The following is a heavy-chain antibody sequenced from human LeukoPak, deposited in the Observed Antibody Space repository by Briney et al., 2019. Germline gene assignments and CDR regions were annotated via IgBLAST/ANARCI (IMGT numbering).Heavy chain of an antibody. CDR1: GYTFNSYY. Sequence: ASVRVSCKTAGYTFNSYYIIWVRQAPGQGLEWMGWVSGYNGHTNYAQNLQGRVTMTTDSSTTTGYMELRSLTSDDTAIYYCARGDGGGYRTGNFDYWGQGTLVTVSS. J-gene: IGHJ4*02. D-gene: IGHD1-26*01. V-gene: IGHV1-18*01. CDR3: ARGDGGGYRTGNFDY. CDR2: VSGYNGHT.